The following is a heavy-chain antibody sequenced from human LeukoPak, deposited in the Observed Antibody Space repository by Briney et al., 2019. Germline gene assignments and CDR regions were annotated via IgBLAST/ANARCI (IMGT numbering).Heavy chain of an antibody. CDR1: GFTFSDYN. CDR2: ISSTSRFM. D-gene: IGHD6-13*01. V-gene: IGHV3-21*04. Sequence: GGSLRLSCAASGFTFSDYNMIWARQAPGKALEWVSSISSTSRFMFYPDSLRGRFTIFRDNAQNSLYLQMNSLRAEDTAVYYCARVAAAGYNWFDPWGQGTLVTVSS. J-gene: IGHJ5*02. CDR3: ARVAAAGYNWFDP.